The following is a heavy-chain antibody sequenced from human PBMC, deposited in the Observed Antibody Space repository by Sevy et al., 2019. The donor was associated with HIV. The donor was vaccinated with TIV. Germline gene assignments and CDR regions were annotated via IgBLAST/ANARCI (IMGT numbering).Heavy chain of an antibody. CDR2: ISAHNGNT. Sequence: ASVKVSCKASGYTFTNYGISWVRQAPGQGLEWMGWISAHNGNTNYAQKLQGRVTMTTATSTSTASMELRSLRSDDTAVYYCARDLSHTGRFGAFDIWGQGTMVTVSS. J-gene: IGHJ3*02. D-gene: IGHD3-3*01. V-gene: IGHV1-18*01. CDR1: GYTFTNYG. CDR3: ARDLSHTGRFGAFDI.